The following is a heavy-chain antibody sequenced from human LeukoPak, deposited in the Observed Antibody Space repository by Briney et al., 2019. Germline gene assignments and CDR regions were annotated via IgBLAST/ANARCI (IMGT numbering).Heavy chain of an antibody. CDR2: IYHSGST. J-gene: IGHJ3*02. D-gene: IGHD6-19*01. CDR1: GGSISSSSYY. Sequence: SETLSLTCTVSGGSISSSSYYWGWIRQPPGKGLEWIGSIYHSGSTYYNPSLKSRVTISVDTSKNQFSLKLSSVTAADTAVYYCARGWQWLDSDAFDIWGQGTMVTVSS. CDR3: ARGWQWLDSDAFDI. V-gene: IGHV4-39*01.